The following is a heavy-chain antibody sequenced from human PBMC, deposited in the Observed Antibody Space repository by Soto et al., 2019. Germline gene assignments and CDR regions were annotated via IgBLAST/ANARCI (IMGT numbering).Heavy chain of an antibody. CDR1: GFTYSSHC. D-gene: IGHD5-12*01. Sequence: AQLLESGGELIQPGGSLRLSCAASGFTYSSHCMSWVRQAPGKGLEWIAGLSRGGGSTYYAGSVKGRFTISRDNSKNTLDLIMTSLRVEDTALYYCARDGQYRTDGFDIGGQGTMVTVSS. J-gene: IGHJ3*02. V-gene: IGHV3-23*01. CDR3: ARDGQYRTDGFDI. CDR2: LSRGGGST.